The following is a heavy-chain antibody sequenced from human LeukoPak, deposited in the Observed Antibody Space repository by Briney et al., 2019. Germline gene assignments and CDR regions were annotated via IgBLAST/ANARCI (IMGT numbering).Heavy chain of an antibody. CDR1: GYTFTGYY. D-gene: IGHD1-14*01. J-gene: IGHJ4*02. CDR3: ARATWRYSSYCFDY. V-gene: IGHV1-2*02. CDR2: INPNSGGT. Sequence: ASVKVSCKASGYTFTGYYMHWVRQAPGQGLEWMGWINPNSGGTNYAQKFQGRVTMTRDTSISTAYMELSRLRSDDTAVYYCARATWRYSSYCFDYWGQGTLVTVSS.